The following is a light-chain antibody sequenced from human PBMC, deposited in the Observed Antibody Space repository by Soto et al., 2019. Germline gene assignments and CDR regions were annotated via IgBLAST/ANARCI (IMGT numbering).Light chain of an antibody. V-gene: IGKV4-1*01. Sequence: DIVMTQSPDSLAVSLGERATINCKSSQSVLYSCNNKNYLAWYQQRPGQPPKLLIYWASTRESGVPDRFSGSGSGTDFTLTITSLQAEDVAVYYCQKYESTPPTFGQGTKLEIK. CDR1: QSVLYSCNNKNY. CDR3: QKYESTPPT. CDR2: WAS. J-gene: IGKJ2*01.